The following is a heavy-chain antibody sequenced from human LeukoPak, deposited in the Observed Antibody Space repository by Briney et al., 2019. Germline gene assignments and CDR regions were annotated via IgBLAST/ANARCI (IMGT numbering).Heavy chain of an antibody. J-gene: IGHJ6*03. D-gene: IGHD2-15*01. Sequence: PSETLSLTCTVSGGSISSYYWSWIRQPPGKGLEWIGYIYYSGSTNYNPSLKSRVTISVDTSKNQFSLKLSSVTAADTAVYYCARSVEGYCSGGSCYSYYYNMDVWGKGATVTVSS. CDR2: IYYSGST. V-gene: IGHV4-59*01. CDR3: ARSVEGYCSGGSCYSYYYNMDV. CDR1: GGSISSYY.